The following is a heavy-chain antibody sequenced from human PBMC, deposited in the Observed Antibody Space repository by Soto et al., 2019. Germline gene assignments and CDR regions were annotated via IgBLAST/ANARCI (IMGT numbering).Heavy chain of an antibody. CDR1: GGSVSTGSNQ. CDR2: IYYTGST. D-gene: IGHD3-3*01. CDR3: ARLQFYDFWSGSVSMDV. Sequence: SETLFLTCTVSGGSVSTGSNQWSWIWQAQGKGLEWIGYIYYTGSTNYNPSLKSRGTISVDTSKNQFSLKLTSVTAADTALYFCARLQFYDFWSGSVSMDVWGQGTTLTVSS. V-gene: IGHV4-61*01. J-gene: IGHJ6*02.